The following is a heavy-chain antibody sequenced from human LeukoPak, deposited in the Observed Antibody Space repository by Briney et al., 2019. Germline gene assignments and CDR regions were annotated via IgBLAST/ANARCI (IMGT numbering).Heavy chain of an antibody. CDR3: ARHGNSSSWYGKNWFNP. V-gene: IGHV4-34*01. CDR2: INHSGST. CDR1: GGSFSGYY. J-gene: IGHJ5*02. Sequence: PSETLSLTCAVYGGSFSGYYWSWIRQPPGKGLEWIREINHSGSTNYNPSLKSRVTISVDTSKNQFSLKLSSVTAADTAVYYCARHGNSSSWYGKNWFNPWGQGTLVTVSS. D-gene: IGHD6-13*01.